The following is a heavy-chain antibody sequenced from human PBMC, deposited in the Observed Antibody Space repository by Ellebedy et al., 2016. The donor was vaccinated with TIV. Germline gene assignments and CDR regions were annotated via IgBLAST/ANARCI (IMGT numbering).Heavy chain of an antibody. CDR2: IYHSGST. V-gene: IGHV4-4*02. CDR1: GGSISSSNW. J-gene: IGHJ6*02. D-gene: IGHD2-2*01. Sequence: SETLSLXXAVSGGSISSSNWWSWVRQPPGKGLEWIGEIYHSGSTNYNPSLKSRVTISVDTSKNQFSLKLSSVTAADTAVYYCARTNVVVPAAMEFTYYYYGMDVWGQGTTVTVSS. CDR3: ARTNVVVPAAMEFTYYYYGMDV.